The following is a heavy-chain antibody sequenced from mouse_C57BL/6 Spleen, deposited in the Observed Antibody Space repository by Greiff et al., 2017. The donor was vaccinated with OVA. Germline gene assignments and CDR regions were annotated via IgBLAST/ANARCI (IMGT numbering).Heavy chain of an antibody. D-gene: IGHD3-2*02. CDR3: ARGRDERSSGYDAMDD. CDR2: IDPATGNT. Sequence: VQLQQSVAELVRPGASVKLSCTASGFNIKNTYMHWVKQRPEQGLEWIGRIDPATGNTKYAPKFQGKATITADTSSNTAYLQLSSLTSEDTAISYCARGRDERSSGYDAMDDWGQGTSVTVSA. CDR1: GFNIKNTY. J-gene: IGHJ4*01. V-gene: IGHV14-3*01.